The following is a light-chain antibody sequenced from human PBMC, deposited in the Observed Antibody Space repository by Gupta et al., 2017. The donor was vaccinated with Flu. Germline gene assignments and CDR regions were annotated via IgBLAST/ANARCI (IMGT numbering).Light chain of an antibody. J-gene: IGLJ3*02. CDR2: STS. CDR1: TGAVTSGYY. CDR3: RPYYGGALV. Sequence: QTVVTQAPALTVSPGGTVTLTCASSTGAVTSGYYPNWFQQKPGQAPRALTYSTSNQHPWTPARFSGSLLGGTATLTLAGVQAEDDDEYYCRPYYGGALVFGGGPKLSVL. V-gene: IGLV7-43*01.